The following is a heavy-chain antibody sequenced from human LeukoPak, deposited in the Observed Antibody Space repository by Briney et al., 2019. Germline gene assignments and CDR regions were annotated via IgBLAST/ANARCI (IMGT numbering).Heavy chain of an antibody. CDR1: GYTFTGYY. Sequence: GASVKVSCKASGYTFTGYYMHWVRQAPGQGLEWMGWINPNSGGTNYAQKFQGRVTMTRDTSISTAYMELSRLRSDDTAVYYCARDGDIVATKYYFDYWGQGTLVTVSS. J-gene: IGHJ4*02. D-gene: IGHD5-12*01. CDR2: INPNSGGT. CDR3: ARDGDIVATKYYFDY. V-gene: IGHV1-2*02.